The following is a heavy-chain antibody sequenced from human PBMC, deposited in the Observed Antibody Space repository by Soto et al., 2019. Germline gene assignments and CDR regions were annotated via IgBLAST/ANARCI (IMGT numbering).Heavy chain of an antibody. V-gene: IGHV5-51*01. D-gene: IGHD2-2*01. CDR1: RDSFTTYR. CDR2: IYPDASDT. Sequence: VASLKFSCNASRDSFTTYRIRWVPQRPAKGVGWVGIIYPDASDTKDSPSYQGQVTISAAKSISPGYLQWSSLKASDTPMYYCARIGSRNSDPYGMDVWGQGTTVTVSS. CDR3: ARIGSRNSDPYGMDV. J-gene: IGHJ6*02.